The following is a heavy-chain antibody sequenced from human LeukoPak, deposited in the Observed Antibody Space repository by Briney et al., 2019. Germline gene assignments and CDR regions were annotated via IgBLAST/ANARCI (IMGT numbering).Heavy chain of an antibody. Sequence: SETLSLTCTVSGGSISSYYWSWIRQPPGKGLEWIGYIYYSGSTNYNPSLKSRVTISVDTSKNQFSLKLSSVTAADTAVYYCARQPVGYCSGGSCYGWFDPWGQGTLVTASS. CDR1: GGSISSYY. J-gene: IGHJ5*02. V-gene: IGHV4-59*08. CDR2: IYYSGST. CDR3: ARQPVGYCSGGSCYGWFDP. D-gene: IGHD2-15*01.